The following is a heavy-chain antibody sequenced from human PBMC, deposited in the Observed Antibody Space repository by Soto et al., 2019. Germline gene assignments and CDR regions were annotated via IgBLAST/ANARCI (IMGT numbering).Heavy chain of an antibody. Sequence: EGSLRLSCAASGFTFSSYGMQCFRQSPVKVLEWVAVIWYDGSNKYYADSVKGRFTISRDNSKNTLYLQMNSLRAEDTAVYYCARDFSSGWSGYYYYGMDVWGQGTTVTVSS. CDR1: GFTFSSYG. D-gene: IGHD6-19*01. V-gene: IGHV3-33*01. CDR3: ARDFSSGWSGYYYYGMDV. J-gene: IGHJ6*02. CDR2: IWYDGSNK.